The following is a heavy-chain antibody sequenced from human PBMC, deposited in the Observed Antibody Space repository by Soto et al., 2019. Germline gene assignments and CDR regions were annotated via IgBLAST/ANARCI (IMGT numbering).Heavy chain of an antibody. J-gene: IGHJ5*02. CDR3: ERRSAAGP. D-gene: IGHD6-25*01. V-gene: IGHV4-34*01. CDR2: INHSGST. CDR1: GGSFSGYY. Sequence: QVQLQQWGAGLLKPSETLSLTCAVYGGSFSGYYWSWIRQPPGKGLEWIGEINHSGSTNYNPSLXSXVXXSVHTSKHHFSLKMSSVTAAETYVYYCERRSAAGPSGQGTLVTVSS.